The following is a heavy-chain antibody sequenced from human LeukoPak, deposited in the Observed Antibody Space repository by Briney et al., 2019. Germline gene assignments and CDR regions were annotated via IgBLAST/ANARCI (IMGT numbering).Heavy chain of an antibody. Sequence: GGSLRLSCAASGFTVSSNYMSWVRQAPGKGLEWVSVIYSGGSTYYADSVKGRFTISRDNSKNTLYLQMNSLRAEDTAVYYCAKSRSSGYYYNVDYWGQGTLVTVSS. CDR3: AKSRSSGYYYNVDY. J-gene: IGHJ4*02. CDR1: GFTVSSNY. V-gene: IGHV3-53*01. D-gene: IGHD3-22*01. CDR2: IYSGGST.